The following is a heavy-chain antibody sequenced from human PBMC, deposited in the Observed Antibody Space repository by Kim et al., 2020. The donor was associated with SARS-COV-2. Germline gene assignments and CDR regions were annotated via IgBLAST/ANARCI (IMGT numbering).Heavy chain of an antibody. D-gene: IGHD1-7*01. Sequence: YNPSLKSRVTISVDTSKNQFSLKLSSVTAADTAVYYCARETKDANARIDYWGQGTLVTVSS. CDR3: ARETKDANARIDY. V-gene: IGHV4-31*02. J-gene: IGHJ4*02.